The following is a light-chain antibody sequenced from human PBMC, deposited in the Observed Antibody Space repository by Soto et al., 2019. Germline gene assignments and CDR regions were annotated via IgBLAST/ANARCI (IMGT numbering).Light chain of an antibody. Sequence: AIQLTQSPSSLSASVGDRVTITCRASQGISSNLAWYQQKPGKAPKVLIYDASMLECGVPSRFGASRSGTAFTLTISSLPPEDFATYYGEQFNYFPFTYGGGTKVEI. CDR1: QGISSN. J-gene: IGKJ4*01. CDR3: EQFNYFPFT. CDR2: DAS. V-gene: IGKV1D-13*01.